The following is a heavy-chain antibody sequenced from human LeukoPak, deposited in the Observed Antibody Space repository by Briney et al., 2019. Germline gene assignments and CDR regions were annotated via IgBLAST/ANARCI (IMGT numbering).Heavy chain of an antibody. Sequence: GGSLRLSCTASGFTFCDYAMSWFRQAPGKGLEWVGFIRSKAYGGTTEYAASVKGRFTISRDDSKIIAYLQMNSLKTEDTAVYYCTRDGDFWSGTHSYYFDYWGQGTLVTVSS. V-gene: IGHV3-49*03. CDR2: IRSKAYGGTT. CDR3: TRDGDFWSGTHSYYFDY. J-gene: IGHJ4*02. CDR1: GFTFCDYA. D-gene: IGHD3-3*01.